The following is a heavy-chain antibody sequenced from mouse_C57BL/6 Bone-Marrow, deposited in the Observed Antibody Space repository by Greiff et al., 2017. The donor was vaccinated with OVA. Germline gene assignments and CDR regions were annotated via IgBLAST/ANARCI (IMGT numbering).Heavy chain of an antibody. Sequence: EVKLMESGGDLVKPGGSLKLSCAASGFTFSSYGMSWVRQTPDKRLEWVATISSGGSSTYYPDIVKGRFTISRDNAKNTLYLQMSSLKSEDTAMYYCARPPYYYAMDYWGQGTSVTVSS. J-gene: IGHJ4*01. CDR2: ISSGGSST. V-gene: IGHV5-6*01. CDR1: GFTFSSYG. CDR3: ARPPYYYAMDY.